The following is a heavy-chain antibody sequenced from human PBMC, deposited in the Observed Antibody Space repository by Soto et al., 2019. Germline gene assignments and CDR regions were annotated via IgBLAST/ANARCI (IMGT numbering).Heavy chain of an antibody. CDR2: ISYDGSNK. Sequence: GGSLRLSCSASGFTFSSYAMHWVRQAPGKGLEWVAVISYDGSNKYYADSVKGRFTISRDNSKNTPYLQMNSLRAEDTAVYYCARDHYYDSSGYFQHWGQGTLVTVSS. D-gene: IGHD3-22*01. CDR3: ARDHYYDSSGYFQH. V-gene: IGHV3-30-3*01. CDR1: GFTFSSYA. J-gene: IGHJ1*01.